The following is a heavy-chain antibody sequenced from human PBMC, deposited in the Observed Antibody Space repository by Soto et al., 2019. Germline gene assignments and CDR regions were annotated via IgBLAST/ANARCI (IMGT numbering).Heavy chain of an antibody. V-gene: IGHV4-30-2*01. CDR1: GGSISSGGYS. Sequence: QLQLQESASGLVKPSQTLSLTCAVSGGSISSGGYSWSWIRQPPGKGMEWIGNIYHSGSTYYNPSLKSRVTISVDRSKNQFSLKRSSVTAADTAVYYCARGQVVAAQHWGQGTLVTVSS. CDR2: IYHSGST. J-gene: IGHJ4*02. D-gene: IGHD2-15*01. CDR3: ARGQVVAAQH.